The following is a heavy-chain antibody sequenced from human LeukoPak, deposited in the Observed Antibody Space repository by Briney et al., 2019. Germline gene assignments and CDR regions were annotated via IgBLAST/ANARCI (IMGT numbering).Heavy chain of an antibody. CDR1: GFAFSTSS. CDR2: ISSSSSYI. CDR3: ATSDDLWSGMDN. J-gene: IGHJ4*02. D-gene: IGHD3-3*01. V-gene: IGHV3-21*01. Sequence: GGSLRLSCAVSGFAFSTSSMNWVRQAPGKGLEWVSSISSSSSYIYYADSVKGRFTISRDNAKDSLYLQMDSLRAEDTAVYYCATSDDLWSGMDNWGQGTLVTVSS.